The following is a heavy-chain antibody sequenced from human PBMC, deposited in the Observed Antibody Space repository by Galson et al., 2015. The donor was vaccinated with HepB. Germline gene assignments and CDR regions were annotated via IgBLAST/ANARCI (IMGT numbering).Heavy chain of an antibody. D-gene: IGHD3-3*01. CDR2: INSNGGST. J-gene: IGHJ2*01. CDR3: AKGYDFWSGYTYWYFDL. Sequence: SLRLSCAASGFSFSYYAMTWVRQAPGKGLEWVSTINSNGGSTYYADSVKGRFTISRDNSKSTLYLQMNSLRAEDTAVFYCAKGYDFWSGYTYWYFDLGGRGTLVTVSS. V-gene: IGHV3-23*01. CDR1: GFSFSYYA.